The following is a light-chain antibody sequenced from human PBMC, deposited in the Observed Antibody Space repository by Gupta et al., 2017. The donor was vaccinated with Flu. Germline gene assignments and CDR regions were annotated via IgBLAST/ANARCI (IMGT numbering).Light chain of an antibody. CDR1: QSIGRN. CDR3: QQSDSLPLT. Sequence: DIQMTQSPSSLSASIGDRVTITCRASQSIGRNLNWFQQKPGRAPNLLIYTASTLQSGVPSRFTGRGSATDFSLTISRLQPEDFATYYCQQSDSLPLTFGGGTKVEI. V-gene: IGKV1-39*01. CDR2: TAS. J-gene: IGKJ4*01.